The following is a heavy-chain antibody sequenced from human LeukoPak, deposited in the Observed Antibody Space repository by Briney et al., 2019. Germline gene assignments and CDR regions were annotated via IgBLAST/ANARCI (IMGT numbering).Heavy chain of an antibody. J-gene: IGHJ3*02. V-gene: IGHV4-61*02. D-gene: IGHD3-22*01. Sequence: SETLSLTCTVSGGSISSGSYYWSWIRQPAGKGLEWIGRIYTSGSTNYNPSLKSRVTISVDTSKNQFSLKLSSVTAADTAVYYCARVMIAEIDAFDIWGQGTMVTVSS. CDR1: GGSISSGSYY. CDR2: IYTSGST. CDR3: ARVMIAEIDAFDI.